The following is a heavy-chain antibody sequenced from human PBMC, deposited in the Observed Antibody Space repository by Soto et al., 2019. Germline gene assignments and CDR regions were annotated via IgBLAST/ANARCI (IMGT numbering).Heavy chain of an antibody. CDR3: ARDFFRELVGDDAFDI. CDR2: ISAYNGNT. V-gene: IGHV1-18*04. Sequence: ASVKVSCKASGYTFTSYGISWVRQAPGQGLEWMGWISAYNGNTNYAQKLQGRVTMTTDTSTSTAYMELRSLRSDDTAVYYCARDFFRELVGDDAFDIWGQGTMVTVS. D-gene: IGHD6-6*01. CDR1: GYTFTSYG. J-gene: IGHJ3*02.